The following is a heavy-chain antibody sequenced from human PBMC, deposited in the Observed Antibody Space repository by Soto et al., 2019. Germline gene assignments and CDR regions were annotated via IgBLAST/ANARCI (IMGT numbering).Heavy chain of an antibody. Sequence: QVQLVESGGGLVKPGGSLRLSCAASGFTFSDYYMSWIRQAPGKGLEWVSYISSSGSTIYYADSVKGRFIISRDNAKNSLYLQMNSLRAEDTAVYYCARTMVRGVMTLQHYYYMDVWGKGTRVTVSS. CDR3: ARTMVRGVMTLQHYYYMDV. J-gene: IGHJ6*03. V-gene: IGHV3-11*01. CDR1: GFTFSDYY. D-gene: IGHD3-10*01. CDR2: ISSSGSTI.